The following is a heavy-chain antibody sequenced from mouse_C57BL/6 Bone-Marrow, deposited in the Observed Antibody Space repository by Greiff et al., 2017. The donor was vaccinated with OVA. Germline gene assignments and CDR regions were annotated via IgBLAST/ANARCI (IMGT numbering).Heavy chain of an antibody. J-gene: IGHJ2*01. CDR3: ARPGYYYGSRGAFDY. CDR1: GFTFSDYG. CDR2: ISSGSSTI. Sequence: EVKLVESGGGLVKPGGSLKLSCAASGFTFSDYGMHWVRQTPEKGLEWVAYISSGSSTIYYADTVKGRFTISRDNAKNTLFLQMTSLRAEDTAMYYCARPGYYYGSRGAFDYWDQGTALTVSA. V-gene: IGHV5-17*01. D-gene: IGHD1-1*01.